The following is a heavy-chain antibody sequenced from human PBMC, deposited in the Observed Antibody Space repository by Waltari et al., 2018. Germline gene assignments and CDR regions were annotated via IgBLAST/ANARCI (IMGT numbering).Heavy chain of an antibody. CDR3: ARDPACGSSSCH. CDR2: RKQDGRRK. V-gene: IGHV3-7*01. Sequence: EVQLVESGGGLVQPGGSLRLSCAASGFTFSSYWMSWVRQAAGKGRGWGDNRKQDGRRKYYVDSGKGRFTISRDNAKNSLYLQMNSLRAEDTAVYYCARDPACGSSSCHWGQGTLVTVSS. J-gene: IGHJ4*02. CDR1: GFTFSSYW. D-gene: IGHD6-13*01.